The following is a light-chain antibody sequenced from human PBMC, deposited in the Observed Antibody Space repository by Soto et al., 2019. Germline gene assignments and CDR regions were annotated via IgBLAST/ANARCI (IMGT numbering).Light chain of an antibody. CDR2: GAS. J-gene: IGKJ1*01. CDR3: QQYDSSPRT. Sequence: ENVLTQSPGTLSLSPGERATLSCRASQSVSSNFLAWYQQKPDQAPRLLIYGASNRATGIPDRFSGSGSGTDFTLTISRLEPEDFAVYYCQQYDSSPRTFDQGTKVEIK. CDR1: QSVSSNF. V-gene: IGKV3-20*01.